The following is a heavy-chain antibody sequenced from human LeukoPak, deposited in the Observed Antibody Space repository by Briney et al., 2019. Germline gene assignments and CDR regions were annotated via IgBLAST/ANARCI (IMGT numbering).Heavy chain of an antibody. CDR3: ASGTVRWLVGIDAFDI. J-gene: IGHJ3*02. V-gene: IGHV1-2*02. Sequence: ASVKVSCKASGYTFTGYYMHWVRPAAGQGLEWMGWINPNSGGTNYARKFQGRVTMTRDTSISTAYMELSRLRSDDTAVYYCASGTVRWLVGIDAFDIWGQGTMVTVSS. CDR2: INPNSGGT. CDR1: GYTFTGYY. D-gene: IGHD6-19*01.